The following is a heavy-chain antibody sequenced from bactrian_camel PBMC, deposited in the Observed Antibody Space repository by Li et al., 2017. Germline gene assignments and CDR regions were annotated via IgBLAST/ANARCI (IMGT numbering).Heavy chain of an antibody. V-gene: IGHV3S7*01. D-gene: IGHD5*01. CDR1: GFILSSYG. CDR3: AADRLVCLSTDTRAEWHY. Sequence: VQLVESGGGLVQPGGSLRLSCAASGFILSSYGMSWVRQAPGKGLEWVSTIYSDGSNTYYADSVKGRFTISHDAAKSTTYLQMTSLKPEDTGMYYCAADRLVCLSTDTRAEWHYWGQGTQVTVS. CDR2: IYSDGSNT. J-gene: IGHJ4*01.